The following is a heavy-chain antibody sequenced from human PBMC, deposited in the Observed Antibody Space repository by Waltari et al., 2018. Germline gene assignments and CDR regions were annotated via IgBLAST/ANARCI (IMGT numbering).Heavy chain of an antibody. CDR3: ARAEYSSSSAYYYGMDV. CDR2: IIPIPGIA. V-gene: IGHV1-69*04. CDR1: GGTFSSYA. J-gene: IGHJ6*02. Sequence: QVQLVQSGAEVKKPGSSVKVSCKASGGTFSSYAISWVRQAPGQGLEWMGKIIPIPGIANHGKKFQGRGKITADKSTSTAYMELSSLRSEDTAVYYCARAEYSSSSAYYYGMDVWGQGTTVTVSS. D-gene: IGHD6-6*01.